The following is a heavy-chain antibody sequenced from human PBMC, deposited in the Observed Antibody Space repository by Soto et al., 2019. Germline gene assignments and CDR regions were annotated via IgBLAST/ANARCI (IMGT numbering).Heavy chain of an antibody. CDR1: GGSISSSNW. CDR2: IYHSGST. D-gene: IGHD2-2*01. Sequence: SETLSLTCAVSGGSISSSNWWSWVRQPPGKGLEWIGEIYHSGSTNYNPSLKSRVTISVDKSKNQFSLKLSSVTAADTAVYYCARETVGDIVGVPAAMGGNWFDSWGQGTLVTVSS. CDR3: ARETVGDIVGVPAAMGGNWFDS. V-gene: IGHV4-4*02. J-gene: IGHJ5*01.